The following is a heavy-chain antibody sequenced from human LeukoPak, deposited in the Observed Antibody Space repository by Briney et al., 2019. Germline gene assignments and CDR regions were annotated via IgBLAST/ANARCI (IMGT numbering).Heavy chain of an antibody. D-gene: IGHD6-19*01. Sequence: GASVKVSCKASGYTFTSYGISWVRQAPGQGLEWMGWISAYNGNTNYAQKLQGRVTMTTDTSTSTAYMELRSLRSDDTAVYYCARPIGGGWYPPPGMDVWGQGTTVTVSS. CDR1: GYTFTSYG. CDR2: ISAYNGNT. V-gene: IGHV1-18*01. CDR3: ARPIGGGWYPPPGMDV. J-gene: IGHJ6*02.